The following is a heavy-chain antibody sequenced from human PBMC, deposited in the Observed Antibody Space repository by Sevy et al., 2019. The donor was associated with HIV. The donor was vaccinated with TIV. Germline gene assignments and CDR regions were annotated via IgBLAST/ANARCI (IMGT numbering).Heavy chain of an antibody. D-gene: IGHD1-26*01. V-gene: IGHV3-23*01. J-gene: IGHJ3*02. CDR1: GFTFSSFA. Sequence: GGSLRLSCAASGFTFSSFAMSWVRQTPGKGLEWVSGLNGSGGRKYYPDSVKGRFTISRDNSKNTLYLQMNSLRVEDTAVYYCAKDTDSGSYLNDAFDIWGQGTMVTVSS. CDR2: LNGSGGRK. CDR3: AKDTDSGSYLNDAFDI.